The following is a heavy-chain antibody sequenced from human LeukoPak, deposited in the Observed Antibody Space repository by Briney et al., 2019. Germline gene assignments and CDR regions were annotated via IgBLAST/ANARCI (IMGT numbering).Heavy chain of an antibody. J-gene: IGHJ5*02. Sequence: SETLSLTCTVSGGSISRYYWSWLRQPPGKGLEWIGYIYYSGSTHYNPSLKSRVTISVDTSKSQFSLKLSSVTAADTAVYYCARDTGQYAPGAPGFTRFDPWGQGALVTVSS. CDR1: GGSISRYY. D-gene: IGHD2-8*01. CDR3: ARDTGQYAPGAPGFTRFDP. V-gene: IGHV4-59*12. CDR2: IYYSGST.